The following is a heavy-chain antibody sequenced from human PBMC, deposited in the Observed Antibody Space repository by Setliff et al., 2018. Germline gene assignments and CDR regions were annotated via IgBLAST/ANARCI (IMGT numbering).Heavy chain of an antibody. J-gene: IGHJ5*02. Sequence: SETLSLTCIVSGDSISSNSHYWGWIRQPPGKGLEWIGTIYYSATTYCNPSLKSRVTISVDTSKNQFSLKLSSVTAADTALYYCAKADEGPRRASGSYYPLLRFDPWGQGTLVTVSS. CDR2: IYYSATT. D-gene: IGHD3-10*01. CDR1: GDSISSNSHY. CDR3: AKADEGPRRASGSYYPLLRFDP. V-gene: IGHV4-39*07.